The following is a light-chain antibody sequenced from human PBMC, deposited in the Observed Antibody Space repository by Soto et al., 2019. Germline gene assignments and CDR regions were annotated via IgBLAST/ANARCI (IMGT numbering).Light chain of an antibody. CDR1: QSVSSY. V-gene: IGKV3-11*01. Sequence: EIVVTQSPATLSLSPGERATLSCRASQSVSSYLAWYQQKPGQAPRLLIYDASNRATGIPARFSGSGSGTEFTLTISSLQAEDSAVYYCHQYNNWPLGTFGPGTKVDNQ. CDR2: DAS. CDR3: HQYNNWPLGT. J-gene: IGKJ1*01.